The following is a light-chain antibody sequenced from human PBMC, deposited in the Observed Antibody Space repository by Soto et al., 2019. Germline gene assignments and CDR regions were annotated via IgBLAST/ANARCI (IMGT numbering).Light chain of an antibody. J-gene: IGKJ1*01. CDR1: QTISSW. CDR3: KQYYSFPWT. Sequence: DIQMTQSPSTLSGSVGDRVTITCRASQTISSWLAWYQQKPGKAPELLIYAAYTLQSGVQSRFSGSGSGTDFTLTISCLQSEDFATYYCKQYYSFPWTFGQGTKVDIK. CDR2: AAY. V-gene: IGKV1-5*01.